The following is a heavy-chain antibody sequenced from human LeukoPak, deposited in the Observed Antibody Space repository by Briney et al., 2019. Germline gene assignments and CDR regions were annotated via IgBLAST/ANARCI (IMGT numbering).Heavy chain of an antibody. CDR2: ISSSGSFE. D-gene: IGHD4-17*01. V-gene: IGHV3-21*06. CDR1: GFTFESTF. CDR3: TRDYGARDD. J-gene: IGHJ4*02. Sequence: GGSLRISCAVSGFTFESTFMNWVRQAPGKGLEWVSSISSSGSFEHYADSFKGRFTVSRDNTNNTLFLHMNGLRAEDSATYYCTRDYGARDDWGQGTPVTVSS.